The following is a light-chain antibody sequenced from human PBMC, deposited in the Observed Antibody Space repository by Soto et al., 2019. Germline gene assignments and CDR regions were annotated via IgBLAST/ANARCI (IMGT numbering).Light chain of an antibody. Sequence: QSALTQPASVSGSPGQSITISCTASSCDFGIYNLVCCYRQHPGKAPQVLIYEDTNRPSGVSFRFSASKCGKTASRTISGLQAEDEADYHCCSYAGKRTFVFGGGTKVTVL. V-gene: IGLV2-23*02. CDR2: EDT. CDR3: CSYAGKRTFV. J-gene: IGLJ3*02. CDR1: SCDFGIYNL.